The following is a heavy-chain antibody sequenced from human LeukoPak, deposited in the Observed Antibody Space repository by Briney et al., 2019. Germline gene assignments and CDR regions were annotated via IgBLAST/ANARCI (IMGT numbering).Heavy chain of an antibody. CDR1: GGTFSSYA. J-gene: IGHJ5*02. CDR3: ARAPSEWLRVDNWFDP. D-gene: IGHD5-12*01. V-gene: IGHV1-69*01. CDR2: IIPIFGTA. Sequence: SVKVSCKASGGTFSSYAISWVRQAPGQGLEWMGGIIPIFGTANYAQKFQGRVTITADESTSTAYMELSSLRSEDTAVYYCARAPSEWLRVDNWFDPGAREPWSPSPQ.